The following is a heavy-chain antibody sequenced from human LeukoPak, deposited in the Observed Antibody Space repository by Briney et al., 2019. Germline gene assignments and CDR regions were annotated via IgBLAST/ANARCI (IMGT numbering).Heavy chain of an antibody. Sequence: ASVKVSCKASGYTFTGHYMHWVRQAPGQGLEWMGWINPNNGGTNYAQKFQGRVTMTRDTSISTAYMELSRLRSDDAAVYYCARGYALYSGRYIDFDYWGQGTLVTVSS. J-gene: IGHJ4*02. D-gene: IGHD1-26*01. CDR3: ARGYALYSGRYIDFDY. V-gene: IGHV1-2*02. CDR1: GYTFTGHY. CDR2: INPNNGGT.